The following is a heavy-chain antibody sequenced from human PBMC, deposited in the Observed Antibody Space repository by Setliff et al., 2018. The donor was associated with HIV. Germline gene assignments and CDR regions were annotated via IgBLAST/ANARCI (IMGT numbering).Heavy chain of an antibody. D-gene: IGHD3-10*01. J-gene: IGHJ5*02. Sequence: SETLSLTCTVSGGFISDHYWSWIRQPPGKGLEWLGSLYHTGSNNYNPSLKSRITVSVDRSKNQFSLKLTSVTAADTAVYYCARSTYYYGSGKGSGWFDPWGQGTLVTVSS. CDR1: GGFISDHY. CDR2: LYHTGSN. V-gene: IGHV4-59*08. CDR3: ARSTYYYGSGKGSGWFDP.